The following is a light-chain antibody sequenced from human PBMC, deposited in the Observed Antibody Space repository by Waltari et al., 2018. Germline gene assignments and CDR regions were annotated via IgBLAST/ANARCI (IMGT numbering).Light chain of an antibody. Sequence: EIVLTQSPATLSLSPGERDTLSGRASQSVSSYLAWYQQKPGQAPRLLIYDASNRATGIPARFSGSGSGTDFTLSISSLEPEDFAVYYCQQRINVLFTFGPETKVDIK. CDR1: QSVSSY. CDR2: DAS. CDR3: QQRINVLFT. V-gene: IGKV3-11*01. J-gene: IGKJ3*01.